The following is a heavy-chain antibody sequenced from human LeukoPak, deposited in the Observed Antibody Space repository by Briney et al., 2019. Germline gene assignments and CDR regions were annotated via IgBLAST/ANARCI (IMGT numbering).Heavy chain of an antibody. Sequence: GGSLRLSCAASGFTFSSYAMSWVRQAPGKGLEWVSGISGGGDMTYYADSVKGRFTISRDNSKNTLYLQMNSLRAEDTAIYYCAKHDIVVVPSGHFDHWGQGTLLTVSS. D-gene: IGHD2-2*01. CDR3: AKHDIVVVPSGHFDH. J-gene: IGHJ4*02. CDR1: GFTFSSYA. CDR2: ISGGGDMT. V-gene: IGHV3-23*01.